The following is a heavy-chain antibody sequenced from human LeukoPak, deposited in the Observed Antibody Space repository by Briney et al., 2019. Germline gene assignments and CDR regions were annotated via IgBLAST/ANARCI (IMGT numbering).Heavy chain of an antibody. CDR3: ARAGGRSSWCSGGFDI. CDR1: GFTFSSYG. J-gene: IGHJ3*02. V-gene: IGHV3-30*03. Sequence: GGSLRLSCAASGFTFSSYGMHWVRQAPGKGLEWVALISYDGSNEYYADSVKGRVTISRDNSKNTLYLQMNSLREEDTAVYYCARAGGRSSWCSGGFDIWGQGTMVTVSS. CDR2: ISYDGSNE. D-gene: IGHD6-13*01.